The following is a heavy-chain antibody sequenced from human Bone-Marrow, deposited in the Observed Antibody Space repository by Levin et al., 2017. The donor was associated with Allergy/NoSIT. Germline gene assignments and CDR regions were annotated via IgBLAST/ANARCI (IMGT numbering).Heavy chain of an antibody. CDR1: AFSFNNLA. D-gene: IGHD5-12*01. Sequence: PGGSLRLSCAVSAFSFNNLAMTWVRQAPGKGLEWVSCISGSGRNTFYAESVKGRFTISRDNSKNMVYLQMIGLRAEDTAVYYCATGYRRHKDGYDYFYYYDTDVWGKGTTVTVSS. CDR2: ISGSGRNT. J-gene: IGHJ6*03. V-gene: IGHV3-23*01. CDR3: ATGYRRHKDGYDYFYYYDTDV.